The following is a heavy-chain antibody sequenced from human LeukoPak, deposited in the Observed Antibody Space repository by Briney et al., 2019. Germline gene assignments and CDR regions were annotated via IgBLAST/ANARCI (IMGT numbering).Heavy chain of an antibody. CDR1: GFTFSTYG. D-gene: IGHD1-26*01. CDR3: AKGLGGATGGFDY. J-gene: IGHJ4*02. CDR2: ISWNSGSI. Sequence: GGSLRLSCAASGFTFSTYGMIWVRQAPGKGLEWVSGISWNSGSIGYADSVKGRFTISRDNAKNSLYLQMNSLRAEDMALYYCAKGLGGATGGFDYWGQGTLVTVSS. V-gene: IGHV3-9*03.